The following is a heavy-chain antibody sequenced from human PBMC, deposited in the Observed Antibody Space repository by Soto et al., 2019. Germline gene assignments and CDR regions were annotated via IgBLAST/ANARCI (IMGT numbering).Heavy chain of an antibody. CDR2: IYYSEST. V-gene: IGHV4-39*01. D-gene: IGHD2-15*01. CDR3: ATQIFWVVVAATPDLYWFDP. CDR1: GGSISSSSYY. J-gene: IGHJ5*02. Sequence: QLQLQESGPGLVKPSETLSLTCTVSGGSISSSSYYWGWIRQPPGKELEWIGSIYYSESTYYNPSLKSRVTISVDTSKNQFSLKLSSVTAADTAVYYCATQIFWVVVAATPDLYWFDPWGQGTLVTVSS.